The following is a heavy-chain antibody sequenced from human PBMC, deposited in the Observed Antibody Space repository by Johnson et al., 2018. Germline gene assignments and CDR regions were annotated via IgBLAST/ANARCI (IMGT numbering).Heavy chain of an antibody. Sequence: QVQLVESGGGVVQPGRSLRLSCAASGFTFSSYPMHWVRQAPGTGLEWVAIIWYDGSHRYFADSVKDRFTISRDISKNTVYLQMKSLRAEDTAIYYCAREGSSGWYYFDYWGQGTLVTVSS. D-gene: IGHD6-19*01. CDR3: AREGSSGWYYFDY. V-gene: IGHV3-33*08. CDR2: IWYDGSHR. CDR1: GFTFSSYP. J-gene: IGHJ4*02.